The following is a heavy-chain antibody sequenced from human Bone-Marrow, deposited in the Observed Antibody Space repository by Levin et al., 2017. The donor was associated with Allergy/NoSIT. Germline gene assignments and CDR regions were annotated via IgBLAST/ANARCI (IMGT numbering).Heavy chain of an antibody. Sequence: SETLSLTCAVSGGSFSGYYWSWIRQPPGKGLEWIGEVIHTGITHYNPSLKSRVTISLDMSKNQVSLKMTSVTAADTAMYDCARFYVAKLDFWGQGSLVTVSS. CDR3: ARFYVAKLDF. CDR1: GGSFSGYY. D-gene: IGHD4-23*01. CDR2: VIHTGIT. V-gene: IGHV4-34*12. J-gene: IGHJ4*02.